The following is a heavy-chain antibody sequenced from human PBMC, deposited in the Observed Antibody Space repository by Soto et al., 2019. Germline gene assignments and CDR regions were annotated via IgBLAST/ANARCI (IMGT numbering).Heavy chain of an antibody. CDR3: CIPVSATWAFDI. D-gene: IGHD2-15*01. J-gene: IGHJ3*02. CDR2: IKSKTDGGTT. CDR1: GVTFSNAW. V-gene: IGHV3-15*05. Sequence: EVQLVESGGGLVRPGGSLRLSCAASGVTFSNAWLSWVRQDPGKGLEWVGRIKSKTDGGTTDYAAPVKGRFSISRDESQNTLYLQMNSLNTEDRGAYFYCIPVSATWAFDIWRQGTMVTVSS.